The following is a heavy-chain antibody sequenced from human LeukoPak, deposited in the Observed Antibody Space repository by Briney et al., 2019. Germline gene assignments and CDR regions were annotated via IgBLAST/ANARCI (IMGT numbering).Heavy chain of an antibody. CDR2: ISGRGDYT. D-gene: IGHD1-14*01. CDR1: GFTFSSYA. Sequence: GGSLRLSCAASGFTFSSYAVNWVRQAPGRGLEWVSTISGRGDYTYYADSVKGRFTISRDNSKNTLYLQMNSLTAEDTAVYYCAKSITVDYWGQGTLVTVSS. V-gene: IGHV3-23*01. CDR3: AKSITVDY. J-gene: IGHJ4*02.